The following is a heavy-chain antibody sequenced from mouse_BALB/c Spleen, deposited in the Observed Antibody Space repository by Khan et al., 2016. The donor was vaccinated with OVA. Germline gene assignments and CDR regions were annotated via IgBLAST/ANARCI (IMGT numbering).Heavy chain of an antibody. J-gene: IGHJ2*01. CDR1: GFSITSDYA. D-gene: IGHD1-1*01. CDR3: ARVYGGDFDY. V-gene: IGHV3-2*02. CDR2: VSYSGNT. Sequence: EVQLQESGPGLVKPSQSLSLTCTVTGFSITSDYAWNWIRQFPGNKLEWMGFVSYSGNTKYNPSLKSRFSIPRDTSTNQFFLQLNSVTTDDTATYYCARVYGGDFDYWGQGTTLTVSS.